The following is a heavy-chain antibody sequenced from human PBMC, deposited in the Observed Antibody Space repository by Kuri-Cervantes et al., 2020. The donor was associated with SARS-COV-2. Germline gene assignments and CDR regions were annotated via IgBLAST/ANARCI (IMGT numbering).Heavy chain of an antibody. J-gene: IGHJ4*02. CDR1: GFTFDDYA. Sequence: GGSLRLSCAASGFTFDDYAMHWVRQAPGKGLEWVAVISYDGSNKYYADSVKGRFTISRDNSKNTLYLQMNSLRAEDTAVYYCARGRGAGIAAAGSDWGQGTLVTVSS. D-gene: IGHD6-13*01. CDR2: ISYDGSNK. V-gene: IGHV3-30-3*01. CDR3: ARGRGAGIAAAGSD.